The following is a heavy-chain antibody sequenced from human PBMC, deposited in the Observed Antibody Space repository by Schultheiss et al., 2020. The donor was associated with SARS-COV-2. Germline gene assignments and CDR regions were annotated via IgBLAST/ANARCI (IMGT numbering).Heavy chain of an antibody. CDR1: GFTFGDYA. Sequence: GGSLRLSCTASGFTFGDYAMSWVRQAPGKGLEWVGFIRSKAYGGTTEYAASVKGRFTISRDDSKSIAYLQMNSLKTEDTAVYYCTRVDYYGPDYWGQGTLVTVSS. D-gene: IGHD3-10*01. V-gene: IGHV3-49*04. CDR3: TRVDYYGPDY. J-gene: IGHJ4*02. CDR2: IRSKAYGGTT.